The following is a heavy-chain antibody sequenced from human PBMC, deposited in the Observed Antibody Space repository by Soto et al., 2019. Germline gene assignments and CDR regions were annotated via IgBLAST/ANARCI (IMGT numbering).Heavy chain of an antibody. D-gene: IGHD6-19*01. CDR3: AREGAGLYYYYYGMDV. J-gene: IGHJ6*02. CDR2: ISVYNGNT. CDR1: GYTFTKYA. V-gene: IGHV1-18*01. Sequence: QVQLVQSGAEVKTPGASVKVSCKASGYTFTKYAISWMRQAPGQGLEWIGWISVYNGNTKYAENLQGRVTVNTDTSTTTVYMELRSLRSDDTAVYYCAREGAGLYYYYYGMDVWGQGTTVTVPS.